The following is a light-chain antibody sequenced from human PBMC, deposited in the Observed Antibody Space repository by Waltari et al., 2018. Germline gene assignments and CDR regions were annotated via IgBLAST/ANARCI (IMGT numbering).Light chain of an antibody. J-gene: IGKJ1*01. CDR3: HQYNSYSPWM. Sequence: DIQMTQSPSTLSAFVGDRVTITCRASESILTRLAWYQQKPGMAPNLLLYKASRLHSGVSSRFSGSGSGTEFTLTISSLQPDDVATYYCHQYNSYSPWMFGQGTRVEI. V-gene: IGKV1-5*03. CDR2: KAS. CDR1: ESILTR.